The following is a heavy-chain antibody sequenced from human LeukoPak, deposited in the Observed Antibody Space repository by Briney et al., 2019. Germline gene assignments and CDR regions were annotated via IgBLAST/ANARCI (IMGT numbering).Heavy chain of an antibody. CDR1: GFTVSRNY. Sequence: GGSLRLSCAASGFTVSRNYMSWVRQAPGKGLEWVSVIYSGGRTYYAHSVKGRFTISRDNSKNTVYLQMNSLRAEDTAVYYCARDLGTNDAFDIWGQGTMLTVSS. V-gene: IGHV3-53*01. CDR3: ARDLGTNDAFDI. D-gene: IGHD7-27*01. J-gene: IGHJ3*02. CDR2: IYSGGRT.